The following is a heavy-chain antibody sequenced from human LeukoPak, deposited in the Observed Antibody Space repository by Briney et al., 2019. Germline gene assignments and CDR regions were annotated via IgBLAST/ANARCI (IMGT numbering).Heavy chain of an antibody. D-gene: IGHD3-3*01. J-gene: IGHJ3*02. CDR1: GFTVSSNY. V-gene: IGHV3-53*01. Sequence: GASLRLSCAASGFTVSSNYMSWVRQAPGKGLEWVSVIYSGGSTYYADSVKGRFTISRDNSKNTLYLQMNSLRAEDTAVYYCARGSGLAAFDIWGQGTMVTVSS. CDR2: IYSGGST. CDR3: ARGSGLAAFDI.